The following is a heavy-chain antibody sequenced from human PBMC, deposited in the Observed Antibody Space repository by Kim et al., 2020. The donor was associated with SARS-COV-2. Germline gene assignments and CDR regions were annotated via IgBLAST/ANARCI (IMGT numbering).Heavy chain of an antibody. V-gene: IGHV1-69*13. Sequence: SVKVSCKASGGTFSSYAISWVRQAPGQGLEWMGGIIPIFGTANYAQKFQGRVTITADESTSTAYMELSSLRSEDTAVYYCASVALQLWLGSWFDPWGQGTLVTVSS. J-gene: IGHJ5*02. CDR3: ASVALQLWLGSWFDP. CDR2: IIPIFGTA. CDR1: GGTFSSYA. D-gene: IGHD5-18*01.